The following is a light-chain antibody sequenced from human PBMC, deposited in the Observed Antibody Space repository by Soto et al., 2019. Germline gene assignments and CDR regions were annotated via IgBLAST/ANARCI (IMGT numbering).Light chain of an antibody. J-gene: IGKJ1*01. CDR2: DTS. CDR1: QSVSSS. CDR3: QQYFDWPPGT. Sequence: EIVVTQSPATLSVSPGERVTLSCRASQSVSSSLAWYQQRPGQAPRLLIYDTSTRAAGISARFSGSGSGTEFTLTISSLQSEDFAVYYCQQYFDWPPGTFGQGTAVEIK. V-gene: IGKV3-15*01.